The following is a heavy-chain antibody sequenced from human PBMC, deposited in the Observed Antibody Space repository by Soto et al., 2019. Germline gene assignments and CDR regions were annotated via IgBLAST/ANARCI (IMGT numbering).Heavy chain of an antibody. Sequence: TLSLTCAVSGYSISSCFHWGWIRQPPGKGLEWIGSIYHSGTTYYNPSLKSRVTISVDTSKNQFSLKLRSVTAADTDVDYWARDSGAEIGRWGQGTLVTFSS. J-gene: IGHJ4*02. CDR1: GYSISSCFH. CDR2: IYHSGTT. CDR3: ARDSGAEIGR. V-gene: IGHV4-38-2*02. D-gene: IGHD1-26*01.